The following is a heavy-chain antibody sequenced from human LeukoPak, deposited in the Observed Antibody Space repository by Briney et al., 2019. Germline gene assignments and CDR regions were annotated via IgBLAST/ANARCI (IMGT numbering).Heavy chain of an antibody. Sequence: GESLKISCKGSGYSFTSYWISWVRQMPGKGLEWMGRIDPSDSYTNYSPSYQGQVTISADKSISTAYLQWSSLKASDTAMYYCARQGVNWFDPWGQGTVVTVSS. J-gene: IGHJ5*02. CDR2: IDPSDSYT. V-gene: IGHV5-10-1*04. D-gene: IGHD3-10*01. CDR1: GYSFTSYW. CDR3: ARQGVNWFDP.